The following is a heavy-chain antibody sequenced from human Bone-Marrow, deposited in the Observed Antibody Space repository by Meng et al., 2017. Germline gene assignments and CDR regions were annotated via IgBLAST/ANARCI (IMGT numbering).Heavy chain of an antibody. CDR2: INPKSGDT. V-gene: IGHV1-2*02. CDR3: ARGEDISAAGKLFGDY. D-gene: IGHD6-25*01. J-gene: IGHJ4*02. CDR1: GGTFSSYA. Sequence: ASVNVPCKASGGTFSSYAISWVRQAPGQGLEWTGGINPKSGDTHYAQKRQARVTMTGDTSISTAYMELSGLGSDDTAMYCCARGEDISAAGKLFGDYWGQGTLVTVSS.